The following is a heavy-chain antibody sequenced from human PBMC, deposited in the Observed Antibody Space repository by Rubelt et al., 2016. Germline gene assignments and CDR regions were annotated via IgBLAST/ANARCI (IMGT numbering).Heavy chain of an antibody. CDR3: ARDEDY. J-gene: IGHJ4*02. Sequence: QAQLVQSGAEVKKPGASVKVSCKASGYSFKIYGMHWVRQAPGQGLEWMGWINAGNGDTKYSERFQDRLSLTRNKYTSTTYVELSNRGAEDTAVYYCARDEDYWGQGALVTVSS. CDR1: GYSFKIYG. CDR2: INAGNGDT. V-gene: IGHV1-3*01.